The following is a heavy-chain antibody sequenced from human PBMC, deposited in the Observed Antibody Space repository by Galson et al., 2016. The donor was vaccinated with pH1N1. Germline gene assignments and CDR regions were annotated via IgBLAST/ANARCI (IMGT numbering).Heavy chain of an antibody. D-gene: IGHD2-21*01. V-gene: IGHV3-21*01. Sequence: SLRLSCAASGFLFSGYTMNWIRQAPGKGPEWFSSISSTGRNIYSADSLKGRFTISRDNAKNSLYLQISNLRVEDTAVYYCAREPYFPPYFDNWGQGTLVTVSA. J-gene: IGHJ4*02. CDR2: ISSTGRNI. CDR1: GFLFSGYT. CDR3: AREPYFPPYFDN.